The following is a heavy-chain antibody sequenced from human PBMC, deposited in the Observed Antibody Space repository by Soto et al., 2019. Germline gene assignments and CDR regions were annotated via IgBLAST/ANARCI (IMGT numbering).Heavy chain of an antibody. J-gene: IGHJ4*02. V-gene: IGHV4-39*01. Sequence: PSETLSLTCTVSGGSISSSTYYWGWIRQPPGKGLEWIGSIYYSGNTYYNPSLKSRLTISVDTSKNQFSLKLSSVTAADTAVYYCAAHTPFSSGVDHWGQGTLVTVSS. D-gene: IGHD6-19*01. CDR2: IYYSGNT. CDR3: AAHTPFSSGVDH. CDR1: GGSISSSTYY.